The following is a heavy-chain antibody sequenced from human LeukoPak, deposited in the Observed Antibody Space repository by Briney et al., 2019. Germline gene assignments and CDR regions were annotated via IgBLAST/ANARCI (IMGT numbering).Heavy chain of an antibody. J-gene: IGHJ4*02. CDR2: IFPSGGEI. CDR3: ATYRQVLLPFES. D-gene: IGHD2-8*02. V-gene: IGHV3-23*01. Sequence: GGSLRLSCAASGFTFSTFAMIWVRQPPGKGLEWVSSIFPSGGEIHYADSVRGRFTISRDNSKSTLSLQMNSLRAEDTAIYYCATYRQVLLPFESWGQGTLVTVCS. CDR1: GFTFSTFA.